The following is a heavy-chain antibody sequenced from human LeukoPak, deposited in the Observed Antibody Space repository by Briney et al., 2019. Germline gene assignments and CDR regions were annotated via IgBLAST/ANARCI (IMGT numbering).Heavy chain of an antibody. V-gene: IGHV4-59*01. D-gene: IGHD6-19*01. CDR1: GGSISSYY. CDR2: IYYSGGT. J-gene: IGHJ4*02. CDR3: ARKNGIAVAGIEV. Sequence: SETLSLTCTVSGGSISSYYWSWIRQPPGKGLEWIGYIYYSGGTNYNPSLKSRVTISVDTSKNQFSLKLSSVTAADTAVYYCARKNGIAVAGIEVWGQGTLVTVSS.